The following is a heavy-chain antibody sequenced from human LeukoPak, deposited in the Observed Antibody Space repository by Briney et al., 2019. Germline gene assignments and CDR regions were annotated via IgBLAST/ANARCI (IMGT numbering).Heavy chain of an antibody. CDR2: ISTGSTYI. Sequence: GGSLRLSCAASGFTFSNHIMNWVRQAPGKGLEWVSSISTGSTYIFYADSVKGRFTISRDNSKNTLYLQMNSLRAEDTAVYYCAKDRGSGPPPEGYWGQGTLVTVSS. J-gene: IGHJ4*02. CDR3: AKDRGSGPPPEGY. V-gene: IGHV3-21*04. CDR1: GFTFSNHI. D-gene: IGHD6-19*01.